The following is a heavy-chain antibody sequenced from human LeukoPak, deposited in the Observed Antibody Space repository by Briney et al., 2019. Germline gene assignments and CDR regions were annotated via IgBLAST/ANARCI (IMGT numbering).Heavy chain of an antibody. J-gene: IGHJ4*02. Sequence: ASVKVSCKASGYTFTSYGISWVRQAPGQGLEWMGWISAYNGNTNYAQKLQGRVTMTTDTSTTTAYMELRSLRSDDTAVYYCARDYDYVWGRRPFDYWGQGTLVTVSS. CDR3: ARDYDYVWGRRPFDY. CDR1: GYTFTSYG. CDR2: ISAYNGNT. D-gene: IGHD3-16*01. V-gene: IGHV1-18*01.